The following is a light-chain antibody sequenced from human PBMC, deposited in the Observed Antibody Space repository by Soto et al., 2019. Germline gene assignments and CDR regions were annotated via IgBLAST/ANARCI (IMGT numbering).Light chain of an antibody. CDR3: QQYNSYTWT. CDR1: RSISQW. J-gene: IGKJ1*01. CDR2: DAT. Sequence: DNQMTQSPSPLTASVGERVTITSRASRSISQWLAWYQQRPGKAPKLLIYDATSLEGGVSSRFGGSGSGTECTLTINSLQPDDLATYYCQQYNSYTWTFGQGTKVDIK. V-gene: IGKV1-5*01.